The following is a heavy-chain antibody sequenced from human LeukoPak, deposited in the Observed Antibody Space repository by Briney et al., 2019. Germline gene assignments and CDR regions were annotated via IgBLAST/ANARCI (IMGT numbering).Heavy chain of an antibody. Sequence: QSGGSLRLSCAASGFTVSSNYMSWVRQVPGKGLEWVSVVYSVGSTSYADSAKGGFTISRDNSKNTLYLQMNSLRAEDTAVYYCARDAMVSYYYYGMDVWGQGTTVTASS. D-gene: IGHD5-18*01. CDR3: ARDAMVSYYYYGMDV. V-gene: IGHV3-66*01. CDR2: VYSVGST. CDR1: GFTVSSNY. J-gene: IGHJ6*02.